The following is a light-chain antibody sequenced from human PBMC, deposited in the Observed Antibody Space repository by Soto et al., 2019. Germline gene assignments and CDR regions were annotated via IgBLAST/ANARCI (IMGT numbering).Light chain of an antibody. V-gene: IGKV3D-15*01. CDR3: QQYDNWPPRLT. CDR2: GAS. Sequence: EIVLTQFPATLSVSPGETVTLSCRASQSVSSYLAWYQQKPGQAPRLLIYGASNKAGGVPDRFGGSGSGTEFTLTISCLQSEDSAVYYCQQYDNWPPRLTFGGGTKVEIK. CDR1: QSVSSY. J-gene: IGKJ4*01.